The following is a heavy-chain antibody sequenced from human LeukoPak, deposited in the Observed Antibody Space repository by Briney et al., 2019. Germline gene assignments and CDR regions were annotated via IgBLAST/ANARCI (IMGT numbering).Heavy chain of an antibody. CDR3: AKDLFRWSFDY. V-gene: IGHV3-23*01. D-gene: IGHD6-13*01. Sequence: WLSGICSDYNKHYGASVKGRFTISRDNTENTVYLQMNSLRAEDTAVYYCAKDLFRWSFDYWGQGRLLTVSX. CDR2: ICSDYNK. J-gene: IGHJ4*02.